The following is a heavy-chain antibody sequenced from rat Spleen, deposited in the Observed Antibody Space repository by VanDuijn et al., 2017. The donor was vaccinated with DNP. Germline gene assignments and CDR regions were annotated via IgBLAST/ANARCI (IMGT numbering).Heavy chain of an antibody. CDR3: ARPDY. V-gene: IGHV5-7*01. CDR2: ISYDGGST. Sequence: EVQLVESGGGLVQPGRSLRLSCAASGFSFPNYYMAWVRQTPQKGLEWVASISYDGGSTYYRGSVKGRFTISRDNAKNSLYLQMDSLRSEDTATYYCARPDYWGQGVLVTVSS. CDR1: GFSFPNYY. J-gene: IGHJ2*01.